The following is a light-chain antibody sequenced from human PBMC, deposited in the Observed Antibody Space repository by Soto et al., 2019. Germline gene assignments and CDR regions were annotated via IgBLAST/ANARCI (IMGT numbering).Light chain of an antibody. J-gene: IGLJ2*01. V-gene: IGLV4-69*01. Sequence: QPVLTQSPSASASLGASVKLTCTLSSGHSSYAIAWHQQQAEKGPRYLMKLNSDGSHSKGDGIPDRFSGSSSGAERYLTISSLQSEDEADYYCQTWSTGIVVFGGGTKLTVL. CDR3: QTWSTGIVV. CDR1: SGHSSYA. CDR2: LNSDGSH.